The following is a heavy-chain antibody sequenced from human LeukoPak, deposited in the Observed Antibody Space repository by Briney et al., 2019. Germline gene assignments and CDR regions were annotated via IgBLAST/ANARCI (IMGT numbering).Heavy chain of an antibody. CDR2: IRYDGSNK. Sequence: PGGTLRLSCAASGFTFNTYGMSWVRQAPGKGLEWVAFIRYDGSNKYYADSVKGRFTISRDDAENSLYLQMNSLRAEDTAVYYCARDPSDPFDYWGQGTLVTVSS. J-gene: IGHJ4*02. CDR1: GFTFNTYG. D-gene: IGHD1-26*01. CDR3: ARDPSDPFDY. V-gene: IGHV3-30*02.